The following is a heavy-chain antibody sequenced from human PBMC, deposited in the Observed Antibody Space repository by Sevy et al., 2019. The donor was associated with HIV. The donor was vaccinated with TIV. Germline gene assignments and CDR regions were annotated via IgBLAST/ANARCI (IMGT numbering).Heavy chain of an antibody. CDR3: SRETWYFAN. CDR1: GYTFTAYH. Sequence: ASVKVSCKASGYTFTAYHMHWIRQAPGQVLEWMGWVYPNSGGTEYAQKFQGRVTMTTDTSINTAYLELSGLRSDDTAMYYCSRETWYFANWGQGTLVTVSS. V-gene: IGHV1-2*02. D-gene: IGHD6-13*01. J-gene: IGHJ4*02. CDR2: VYPNSGGT.